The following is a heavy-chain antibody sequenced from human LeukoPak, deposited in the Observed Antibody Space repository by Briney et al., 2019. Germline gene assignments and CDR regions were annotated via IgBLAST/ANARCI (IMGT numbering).Heavy chain of an antibody. CDR1: GYTFTSYG. Sequence: ASVKVSCKASGYTFTSYGISWVRQAPGQGLEWMGWMNPNSGNTGYAQKFQGRVTMTRNTSISTAYMELSSLRSEDTAVYYCARGRGGTFKYYFDYWGQGTLVTVSS. CDR3: ARGRGGTFKYYFDY. CDR2: MNPNSGNT. V-gene: IGHV1-8*02. J-gene: IGHJ4*02. D-gene: IGHD2-15*01.